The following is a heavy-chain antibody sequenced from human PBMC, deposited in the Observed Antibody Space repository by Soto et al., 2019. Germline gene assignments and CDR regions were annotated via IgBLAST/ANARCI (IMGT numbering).Heavy chain of an antibody. D-gene: IGHD2-15*01. CDR1: GGSFIGYY. CDR2: INHSGST. Sequence: PSETLSLTCAVYGGSFIGYYWSWIRQPPGKGLEWIGEINHSGSTNYNPSLKSRVTISVDTSKNQFSLKLSSVTAADTAVYYCARVPRGRGYYYYYYGMDVWGQGTTVTVSS. V-gene: IGHV4-34*01. J-gene: IGHJ6*02. CDR3: ARVPRGRGYYYYYYGMDV.